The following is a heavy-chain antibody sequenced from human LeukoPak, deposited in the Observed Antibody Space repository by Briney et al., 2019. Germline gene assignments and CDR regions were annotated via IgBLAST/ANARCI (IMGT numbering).Heavy chain of an antibody. CDR2: IIPIFGTA. J-gene: IGHJ4*02. V-gene: IGHV1-69*06. Sequence: GASVKVSCKASGGTFSSYAISWVRQAPGQGLEWMGGIIPIFGTANYAQKFQGRVTITADKSTSTAYMELSSLRSEDTAVYYCARSPHDSSGFYYFDYWGQGTLVTVSS. D-gene: IGHD3-22*01. CDR1: GGTFSSYA. CDR3: ARSPHDSSGFYYFDY.